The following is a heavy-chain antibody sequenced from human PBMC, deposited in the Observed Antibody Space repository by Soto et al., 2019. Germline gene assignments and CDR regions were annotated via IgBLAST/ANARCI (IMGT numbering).Heavy chain of an antibody. CDR1: GFTFSSYA. Sequence: PGGSLRLSCAASGFTFSSYAMSWVRQAPGKGLEWVSAISGSGGSTYYADSVKGRFTISRDNSKNTLYLQMNSLRAEDTAVYYCAKGTYYYGSGSYRPVAPDAFDIWRQGTMVTVSS. CDR3: AKGTYYYGSGSYRPVAPDAFDI. J-gene: IGHJ3*02. D-gene: IGHD3-10*01. CDR2: ISGSGGST. V-gene: IGHV3-23*01.